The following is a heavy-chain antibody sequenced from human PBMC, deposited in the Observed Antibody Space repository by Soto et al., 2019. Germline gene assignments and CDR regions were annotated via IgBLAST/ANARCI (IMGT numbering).Heavy chain of an antibody. D-gene: IGHD1-1*01. CDR1: GGSISSGGYH. V-gene: IGHV4-31*03. CDR2: IHHSGNA. J-gene: IGHJ4*02. Sequence: QVQLQESGPGLVKPSQTLSLTCTVSGGSISSGGYHWGWIRQHPGKGLEWITYIHHSGNAYYNPSLKSRVNVSVDTSKNQFSLRLSSVTAADTAVYYCARRQRGTYYFDYWGQGTLVTVSS. CDR3: ARRQRGTYYFDY.